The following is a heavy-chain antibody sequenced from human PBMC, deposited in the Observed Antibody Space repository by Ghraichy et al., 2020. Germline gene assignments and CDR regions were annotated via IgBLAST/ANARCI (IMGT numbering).Heavy chain of an antibody. J-gene: IGHJ5*02. CDR2: IKQDGSEK. V-gene: IGHV3-7*01. CDR3: ARDWGDYPQAPGWFDP. Sequence: GGSLRLSCAASGFTFSSYWMSWVRQAPGKGLEWVANIKQDGSEKYYVDSVKGRFTISRDNAKNSLYLQMNSLRAEDTAVYYCARDWGDYPQAPGWFDPWGQGTLVTVSS. CDR1: GFTFSSYW. D-gene: IGHD3-16*01.